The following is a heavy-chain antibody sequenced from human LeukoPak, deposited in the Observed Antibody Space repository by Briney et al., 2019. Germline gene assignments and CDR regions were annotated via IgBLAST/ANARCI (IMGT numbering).Heavy chain of an antibody. Sequence: GGSLRLSCAASGFTFSSYGMSWVRQAPGKGLEWVSYISSSGSTIYYADSVKGRFTISRDNAKNSLYLQMNSLRAEDTAVYYCARESYYDSSGYYGHGDYWGQGTLVTVSS. CDR1: GFTFSSYG. CDR2: ISSSGSTI. V-gene: IGHV3-48*04. CDR3: ARESYYDSSGYYGHGDY. J-gene: IGHJ4*02. D-gene: IGHD3-22*01.